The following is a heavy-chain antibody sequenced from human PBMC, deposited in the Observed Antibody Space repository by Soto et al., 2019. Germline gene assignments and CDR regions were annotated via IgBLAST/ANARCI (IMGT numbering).Heavy chain of an antibody. CDR3: AKDLPLAPVGTQTHYYYYYGMDV. J-gene: IGHJ6*02. CDR2: ISGSGGST. CDR1: GFTFSSYA. V-gene: IGHV3-23*01. Sequence: GGSLRLSCAASGFTFSSYAMSWVRQAPGKGLEWVSAISGSGGSTYYADSVKGRFTISRDNSKDTLYLQMNSLGAEDTAVYYCAKDLPLAPVGTQTHYYYYYGMDVWGQGTTVTVSS. D-gene: IGHD1-1*01.